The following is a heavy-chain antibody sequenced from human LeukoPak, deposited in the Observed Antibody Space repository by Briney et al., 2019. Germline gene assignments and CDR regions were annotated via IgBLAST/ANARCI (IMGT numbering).Heavy chain of an antibody. V-gene: IGHV4-4*02. CDR3: ARPMATPGTRGFDS. D-gene: IGHD5-24*01. CDR1: GGTISSANW. Sequence: NPSGTLSLTCAVSGGTISSANWWSWVRPPPGKGLEVIGETYLGGKTNYKPSLKSRFTISIDTSKNQLSLKLISVTAADTALYYCARPMATPGTRGFDSWGQGTLVRVPS. J-gene: IGHJ4*02. CDR2: TYLGGKT.